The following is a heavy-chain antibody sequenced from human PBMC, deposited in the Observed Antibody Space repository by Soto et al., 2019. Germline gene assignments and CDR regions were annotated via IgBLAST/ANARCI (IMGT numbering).Heavy chain of an antibody. CDR3: ARAGVVVPAAIGNWFDP. V-gene: IGHV4-59*01. CDR2: IYYSGST. D-gene: IGHD2-2*02. Sequence: SETLSLTCTVSGGSISSYSWSWIRQPPGKGLEWIGYIYYSGSTNYNPSLKSRVTISVDTSKNQFSLKLSSVTDADTDVNYCARAGVVVPAAIGNWFDPWGQGTLVTVSS. J-gene: IGHJ5*02. CDR1: GGSISSYS.